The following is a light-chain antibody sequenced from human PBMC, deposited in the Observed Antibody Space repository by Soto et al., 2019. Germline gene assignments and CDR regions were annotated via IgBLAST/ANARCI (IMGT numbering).Light chain of an antibody. V-gene: IGKV1-6*01. J-gene: IGKJ1*01. CDR2: EAS. CDR1: QGIRND. CDR3: QQYKSDPWT. Sequence: AIQMTQSPSSLSASVGDRVTITCRASQGIRNDLGWYQQKPGRAPKLLMSEASSLESGVPSRFSGSGSGTEFTLTISGLQPDDFATYYCQQYKSDPWTFGQGTKVDIK.